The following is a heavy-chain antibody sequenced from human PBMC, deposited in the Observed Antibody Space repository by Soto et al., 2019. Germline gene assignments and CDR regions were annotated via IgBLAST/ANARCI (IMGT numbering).Heavy chain of an antibody. D-gene: IGHD4-4*01. V-gene: IGHV3-23*01. CDR1: GFTFSSYT. CDR3: AKDHPVTDY. CDR2: ISGSSSST. J-gene: IGHJ4*02. Sequence: GGSLRLSCAASGFTFSSYTMSWVRQAPGKGLEWVSAISGSSSSTYYADSVKGRFTISRDNSKNTLYLQMNSLRAEDKDVYYGAKDHPVTDYWGQGTLVTVSS.